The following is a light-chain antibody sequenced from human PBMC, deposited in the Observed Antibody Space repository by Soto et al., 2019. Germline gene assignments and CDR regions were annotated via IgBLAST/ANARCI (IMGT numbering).Light chain of an antibody. V-gene: IGKV3-20*01. CDR1: QNIASN. J-gene: IGKJ4*01. Sequence: EIVITHSPATLSLSPVERATLSCSASQNIASNLAWYQQKPGQAPRLLIYGASSRATGIPDRFSGSGSGTDFTLTISRLEPEDFAVYYCQQYGSSLNFGGGTKVDIK. CDR3: QQYGSSLN. CDR2: GAS.